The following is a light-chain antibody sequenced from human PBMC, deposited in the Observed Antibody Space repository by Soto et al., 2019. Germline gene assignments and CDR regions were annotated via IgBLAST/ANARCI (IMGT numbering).Light chain of an antibody. CDR1: QGISSW. Sequence: DIQMTQSPSSVSASVGDRATISCRASQGISSWLAWYQQKPGKAPKLLIYAASSLQSGVPSRFSGSGSGTDFPLTSSSLQPEDFATYYWQQANCLPHTFGQGTKLEIK. V-gene: IGKV1-12*01. CDR3: QQANCLPHT. CDR2: AAS. J-gene: IGKJ2*01.